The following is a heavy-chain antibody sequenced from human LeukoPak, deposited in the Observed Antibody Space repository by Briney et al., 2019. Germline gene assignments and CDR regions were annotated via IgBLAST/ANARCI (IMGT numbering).Heavy chain of an antibody. CDR3: ARVSVDYYGMDV. D-gene: IGHD5/OR15-5a*01. Sequence: PSETLSLTCTVSGDSISSYYWSWIRQPPGKGLEWIGYIYYSGSRNYNPSLKSRVTISVDTSKNQFSLKLSSVTAADTAVYYCARVSVDYYGMDVWGQGTTVTVSS. CDR2: IYYSGSR. V-gene: IGHV4-59*01. CDR1: GDSISSYY. J-gene: IGHJ6*02.